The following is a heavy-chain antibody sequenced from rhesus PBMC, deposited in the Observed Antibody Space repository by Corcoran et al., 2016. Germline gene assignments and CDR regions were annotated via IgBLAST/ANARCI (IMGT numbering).Heavy chain of an antibody. CDR2: IKRKADGETA. CDR3: TTKEY. CDR1: GFTFSNSW. Sequence: EVQLVESGEGWVQPGGSLRLSCAASGFTFSNSWMSWSRQAPGKGLEWVARIKRKADGETADYAASVKGRFTISRDDSKNTLYLQMNSLKTEDTAVYYCTTKEYWGQGVLVTVSS. J-gene: IGHJ4*01. V-gene: IGHV3-30*02.